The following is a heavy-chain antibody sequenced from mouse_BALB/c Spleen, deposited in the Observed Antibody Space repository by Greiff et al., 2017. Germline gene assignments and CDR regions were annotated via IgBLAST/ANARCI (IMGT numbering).Heavy chain of an antibody. D-gene: IGHD2-1*01. CDR2: ISSGGSYT. CDR1: GFTFSSYG. Sequence: DVKLVESGGDLVKPGGSLKLSCAASGFTFSSYGMSWVRQTPDKRLEWVATISSGGSYTYYPDSVKGRFTISRDNAKNTLYLQMSSLKSEDTAMYYCAREDYGNLYYFDYWGQGTTLTVSS. CDR3: AREDYGNLYYFDY. J-gene: IGHJ2*01. V-gene: IGHV5-6*02.